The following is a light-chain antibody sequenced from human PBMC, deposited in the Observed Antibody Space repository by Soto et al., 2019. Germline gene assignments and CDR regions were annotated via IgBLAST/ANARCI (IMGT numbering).Light chain of an antibody. CDR2: SND. J-gene: IGLJ7*01. CDR3: AAWDDSLDAAV. V-gene: IGLV1-44*01. Sequence: QSVLSQPPSASGTPGQRVTISCFGSSSNIGSNPVTWYQQLPGTAPKLLIYSNDQRPSGVPDRFSGSKSGTSASLAISGLQSEDEADYYCAAWDDSLDAAVFGGGTQLTVL. CDR1: SSNIGSNP.